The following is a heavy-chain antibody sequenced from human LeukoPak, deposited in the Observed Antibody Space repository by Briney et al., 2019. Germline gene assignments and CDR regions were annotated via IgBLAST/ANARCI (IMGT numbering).Heavy chain of an antibody. CDR2: IGTAGDS. D-gene: IGHD3-10*01. CDR1: GFTFSSYD. V-gene: IGHV3-13*01. CDR3: ARGSGGGFDP. J-gene: IGHJ5*02. Sequence: GGSLRLFCAASGFTFSSYDMHWVRQGTGKGLEWVSGIGTAGDSYYLGSVKGRFTISRENAKNFLYLQMNSLRAADTAVYYCARGSGGGFDPWGQGTLVTVSS.